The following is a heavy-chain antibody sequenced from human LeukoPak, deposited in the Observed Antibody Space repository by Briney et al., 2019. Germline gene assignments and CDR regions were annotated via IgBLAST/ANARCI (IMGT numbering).Heavy chain of an antibody. D-gene: IGHD3-10*01. CDR1: GFTFSSYG. J-gene: IGHJ3*02. V-gene: IGHV3-21*01. CDR3: ARDAISLLGSGSPRAFDI. Sequence: PGGSLRLSCAASGFTFSSYGMNWVRQAPGKGLEWVSSISSSSSYIYYADSVKGRFTISRDNAKNSLYLQMNSLRAEDTAVYYCARDAISLLGSGSPRAFDIWGQGTMVTVSS. CDR2: ISSSSSYI.